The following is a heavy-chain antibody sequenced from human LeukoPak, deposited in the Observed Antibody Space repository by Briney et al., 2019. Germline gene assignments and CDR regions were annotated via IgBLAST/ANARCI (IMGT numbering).Heavy chain of an antibody. V-gene: IGHV3-33*07. J-gene: IGHJ4*02. Sequence: GGSLRLSCAASGFSFDTYAMYWVRQAPGQGLEWVALIWYDGSHKFYSNSVRGQFTISRDNSKNTVYLQMNNLRPDDTAIYYCAKWGDYDILTGYYVPDFWGQGTLVTVSS. D-gene: IGHD3-9*01. CDR1: GFSFDTYA. CDR2: IWYDGSHK. CDR3: AKWGDYDILTGYYVPDF.